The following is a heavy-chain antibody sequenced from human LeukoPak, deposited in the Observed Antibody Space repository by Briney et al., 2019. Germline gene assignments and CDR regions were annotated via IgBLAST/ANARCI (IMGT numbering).Heavy chain of an antibody. CDR3: ATPYDSTSYYPLTY. J-gene: IGHJ4*02. V-gene: IGHV3-23*01. CDR2: ISDSGGSR. CDR1: GFTFSSYA. D-gene: IGHD3-22*01. Sequence: GGSLRLSCAASGFTFSSYAMTWVRQAPGKGLEWVSKISDSGGSRYYADSVKGRFTISRDNSKNTLYLQVKSLRAEDTAVYYCATPYDSTSYYPLTYWGQGTLVTVSS.